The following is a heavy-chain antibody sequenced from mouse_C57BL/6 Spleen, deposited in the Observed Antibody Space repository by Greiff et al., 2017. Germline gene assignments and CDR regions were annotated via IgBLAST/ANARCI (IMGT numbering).Heavy chain of an antibody. D-gene: IGHD2-4*01. CDR2: IYPSDSET. J-gene: IGHJ2*01. V-gene: IGHV1-61*01. CDR1: GYTFTSYW. CDR3: AREGYYDYPFDY. Sequence: VKLQQPGAELVRPGSSVKLSCKASGYTFTSYWMDWVKQRPGQGLEWIGNIYPSDSETHYNQKFKDKATLTVDKSSSTAYMQLSSLTSEDSAVYYCAREGYYDYPFDYWGQGTTLTVSS.